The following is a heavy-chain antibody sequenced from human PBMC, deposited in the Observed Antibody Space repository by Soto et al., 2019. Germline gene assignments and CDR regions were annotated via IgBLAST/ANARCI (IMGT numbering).Heavy chain of an antibody. D-gene: IGHD6-19*01. CDR1: GGTFSSYA. Sequence: QVQLVQSGAEVKKPGSSVKVSCKASGGTFSSYAISWVRQAPGQGLEWMGGIIPIFGTANYAQKFQGRLTITADESTSTASMELSRLGSEDTAVYSCARDRAQYSSAIVLDYWGQGTLVTVSS. CDR3: ARDRAQYSSAIVLDY. J-gene: IGHJ4*02. CDR2: IIPIFGTA. V-gene: IGHV1-69*12.